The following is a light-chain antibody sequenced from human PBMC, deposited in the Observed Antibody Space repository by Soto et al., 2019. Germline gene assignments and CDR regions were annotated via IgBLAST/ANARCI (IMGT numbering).Light chain of an antibody. CDR3: LQVYSFPRT. Sequence: DIQMTQSPSSVSASVGDRVTITCRASQGIGRRLAWFQQKPGKAPKYLIQAASSLQGGVPSTFSGSGSGTDFTLTINTLHPEDFATYYCLQVYSFPRTFGQGTKVDIK. V-gene: IGKV1-12*01. CDR2: AAS. J-gene: IGKJ1*01. CDR1: QGIGRR.